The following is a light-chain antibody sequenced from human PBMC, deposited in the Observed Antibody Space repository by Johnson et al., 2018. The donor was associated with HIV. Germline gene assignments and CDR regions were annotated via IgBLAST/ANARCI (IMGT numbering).Light chain of an antibody. CDR1: SSNIGNNF. Sequence: QSVLTQPPSVSAAPGQRVTISCSGSSSNIGNNFVSWYQQLPRTAPKLLTYENNRRPSGIHDRFSGSRYGTSATLGITRLQLGDEADYYGGTWDSSLSAPYVFGTGNKVTVL. J-gene: IGLJ1*01. V-gene: IGLV1-51*02. CDR2: ENN. CDR3: GTWDSSLSAPYV.